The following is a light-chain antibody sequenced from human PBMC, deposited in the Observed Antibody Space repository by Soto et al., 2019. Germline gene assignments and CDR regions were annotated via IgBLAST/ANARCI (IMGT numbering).Light chain of an antibody. J-gene: IGLJ2*01. CDR1: SSDVGSYNY. CDR3: SSYAGSHKFVV. Sequence: QSALTQPPSASGSPGQSVTISCTGTSSDVGSYNYVSWYQQHPGKAPKLMIWEVSKRPSGVPDRFSGSKYGNTASLTVSGLQAEDEADYYCSSYAGSHKFVVFGGGTKLTVL. V-gene: IGLV2-8*01. CDR2: EVS.